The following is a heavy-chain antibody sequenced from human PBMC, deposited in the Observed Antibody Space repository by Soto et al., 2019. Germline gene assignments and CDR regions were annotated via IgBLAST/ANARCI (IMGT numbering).Heavy chain of an antibody. D-gene: IGHD2-2*01. CDR3: ARDQCSSTSCYPGNWFDP. CDR2: IYYSGST. Sequence: QVQLQESGPGLLKTSQNLSLTCTVSGGSISSGGYYWSWIRQHPGKGLEWIGYIYYSGSTYYNPSLKSRVTISVDTSKNQFSLKLSSVTAADTAVYYCARDQCSSTSCYPGNWFDPWGQGTLVTVSS. J-gene: IGHJ5*02. V-gene: IGHV4-31*03. CDR1: GGSISSGGYY.